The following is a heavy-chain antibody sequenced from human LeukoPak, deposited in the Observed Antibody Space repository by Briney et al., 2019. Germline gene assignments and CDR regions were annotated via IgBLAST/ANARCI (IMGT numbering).Heavy chain of an antibody. CDR1: GGSISNSTNF. Sequence: SETLSLTCTVSGGSISNSTNFWGWIRQPPGKEMEWIGSLYHSGRTYYNPSLKSRVTISEDSSKNQISLKMTSVTVADTAVYYCAREFYDISAGYSAHGDVFDVWGQGTVVTVSS. CDR3: AREFYDISAGYSAHGDVFDV. D-gene: IGHD3-9*01. V-gene: IGHV4-39*07. CDR2: LYHSGRT. J-gene: IGHJ3*01.